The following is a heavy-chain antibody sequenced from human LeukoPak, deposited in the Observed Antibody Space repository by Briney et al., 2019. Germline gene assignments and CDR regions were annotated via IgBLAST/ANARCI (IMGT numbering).Heavy chain of an antibody. Sequence: GGSLRLSCAASGFTFSSYSMNWVRQAPGKGLEWVSSISSRSTHIYYADSVKGRFTISRDNAKNSLYLQMNSLKAEHTAVYYCATGSTGGYDYYYYGMDVWGQGTTVTVSS. CDR1: GFTFSSYS. D-gene: IGHD2-15*01. CDR2: ISSRSTHI. V-gene: IGHV3-21*01. CDR3: ATGSTGGYDYYYYGMDV. J-gene: IGHJ6*02.